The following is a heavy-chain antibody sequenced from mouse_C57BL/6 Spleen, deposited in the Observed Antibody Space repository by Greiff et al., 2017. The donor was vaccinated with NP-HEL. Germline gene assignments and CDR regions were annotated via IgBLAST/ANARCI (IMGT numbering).Heavy chain of an antibody. Sequence: VQLQQPGAELVKPGASVKLSCKASGYTFTSYWMHWVKQRPGQGLEWIGMIHPNSGSTNYNEKFKSKATLTVDKSSSTAYMQLSSLTSEDSAVYYCARNYGYDYYAMDYWGQGTSVTVSS. CDR3: ARNYGYDYYAMDY. D-gene: IGHD2-2*01. J-gene: IGHJ4*01. CDR1: GYTFTSYW. CDR2: IHPNSGST. V-gene: IGHV1-64*01.